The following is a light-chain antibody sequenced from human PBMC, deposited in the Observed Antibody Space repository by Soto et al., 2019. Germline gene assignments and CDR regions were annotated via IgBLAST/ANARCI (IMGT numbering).Light chain of an antibody. CDR3: LQDYNYPWT. V-gene: IGKV3-20*02. J-gene: IGKJ1*01. CDR1: QSVSASY. Sequence: EIVLTQSPGTLSLSPGERATLSCRASQSVSASYLAWYQQKPGQAPRLLIYAASSLQSGVPSRFSGSGSGTDFTLTISSLQPEDSATYYCLQDYNYPWTFGQGTKVAIK. CDR2: AAS.